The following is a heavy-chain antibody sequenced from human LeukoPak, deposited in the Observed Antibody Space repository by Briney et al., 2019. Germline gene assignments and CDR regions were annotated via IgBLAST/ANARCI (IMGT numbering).Heavy chain of an antibody. V-gene: IGHV5-51*01. Sequence: GESLKISCKGSGYTFRTYWIAWVRQMPGKGLEWMGIINPGDSDTRCSPSFQGQVTISADESTTPAHLQWSSLKASDTAMDYCARHRAAGGSYYYGADVWGQGTAVTVSS. CDR3: ARHRAAGGSYYYGADV. CDR1: GYTFRTYW. CDR2: INPGDSDT. D-gene: IGHD6-13*01. J-gene: IGHJ6*02.